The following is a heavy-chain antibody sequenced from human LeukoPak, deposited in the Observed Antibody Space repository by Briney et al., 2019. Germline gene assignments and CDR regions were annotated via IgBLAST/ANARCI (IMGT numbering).Heavy chain of an antibody. Sequence: GGSLRLSCAASGSTFSSYWMSWVRQAPGKGLEWVANIKQDGSEKYYVDSVKGRFTISRDNAKNSLYLQMNSLRAEDTAVYYCARLHYDILTGYYGVFDYWGQGTLVTVSS. CDR2: IKQDGSEK. D-gene: IGHD3-9*01. J-gene: IGHJ4*02. CDR3: ARLHYDILTGYYGVFDY. V-gene: IGHV3-7*03. CDR1: GSTFSSYW.